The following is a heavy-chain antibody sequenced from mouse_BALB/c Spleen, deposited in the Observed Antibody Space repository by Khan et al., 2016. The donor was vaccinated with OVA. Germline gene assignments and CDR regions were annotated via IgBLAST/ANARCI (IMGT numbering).Heavy chain of an antibody. CDR1: GYTFTSYT. CDR2: INPSNGYT. D-gene: IGHD2-14*01. CDR3: VRDGAYHRNDGWFAY. V-gene: IGHV1-4*01. Sequence: VELVESGAELARPGASVKMSCKASGYTFTSYTIHWIKKRPGQGLEWIGYINPSNGYTNYNQKFKDKATLTTDKSSTTAYLQLGSLTSDDSAVYNCVRDGAYHRNDGWFAYWGQGTLVTVSA. J-gene: IGHJ3*01.